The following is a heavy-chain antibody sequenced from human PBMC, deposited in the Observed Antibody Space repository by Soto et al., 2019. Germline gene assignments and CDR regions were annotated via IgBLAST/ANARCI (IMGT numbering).Heavy chain of an antibody. D-gene: IGHD3-3*01. CDR1: GGSISSYY. Sequence: PSETLSLTCTVSGGSISSYYCSWIRQPPGTGLERIGYIYYSRSLNYIPSLKCRVTISVDTSKNQCFLMLGSVTAADTAVYYCAGSARVTIFGVVKRGYYYVMGVWGQGTMVTVSS. V-gene: IGHV4-59*01. CDR3: AGSARVTIFGVVKRGYYYVMGV. CDR2: IYYSRSL. J-gene: IGHJ6*02.